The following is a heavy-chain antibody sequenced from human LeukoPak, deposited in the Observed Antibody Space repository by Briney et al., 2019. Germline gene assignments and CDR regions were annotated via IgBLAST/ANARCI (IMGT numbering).Heavy chain of an antibody. CDR2: MNPNSGNT. Sequence: ASVKVSCKASGYTFTSYDINWVRQATGQGLEWMGWMNPNSGNTGYAQKFQGRVTMTRNTSISTAYMELSSLRSEDTAVYYCARGRVLRARLTRTPPGYWFDPWGQGTLVTVSS. D-gene: IGHD1-20*01. CDR1: GYTFTSYD. CDR3: ARGRVLRARLTRTPPGYWFDP. J-gene: IGHJ5*02. V-gene: IGHV1-8*01.